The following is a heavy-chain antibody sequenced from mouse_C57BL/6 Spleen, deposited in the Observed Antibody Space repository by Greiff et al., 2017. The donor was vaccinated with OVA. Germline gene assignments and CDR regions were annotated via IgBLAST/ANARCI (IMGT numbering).Heavy chain of an antibody. CDR3: ARSGYSNYEDYAMDY. V-gene: IGHV1-72*01. CDR1: GYTFTSYW. J-gene: IGHJ4*01. Sequence: VKLMESGAELVKPGASVKLSCKASGYTFTSYWMHWVKQRPGRGLEWIGRIDPNSGGTKYNEKFKSKATLTVDKPSSTAYMQLSSLTSEDSAVYYCARSGYSNYEDYAMDYWGQGTSVTVSS. D-gene: IGHD2-5*01. CDR2: IDPNSGGT.